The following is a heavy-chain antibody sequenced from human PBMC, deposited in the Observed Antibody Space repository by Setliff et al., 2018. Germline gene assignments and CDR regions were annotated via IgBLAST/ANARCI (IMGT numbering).Heavy chain of an antibody. V-gene: IGHV3-23*01. CDR3: AKDKDVRVDYFDY. D-gene: IGHD3-10*01. CDR1: GFTFSSFA. J-gene: IGHJ4*02. CDR2: INVGGTNT. Sequence: PGGSLRLSCAASGFTFSSFAMSWVRQAPGKRLEWVSIINVGGTNTYYRDSVKGRFTISRDNSKSTLYLQMNSLRAEDTAIYYCAKDKDVRVDYFDYWGQGTQVTVSS.